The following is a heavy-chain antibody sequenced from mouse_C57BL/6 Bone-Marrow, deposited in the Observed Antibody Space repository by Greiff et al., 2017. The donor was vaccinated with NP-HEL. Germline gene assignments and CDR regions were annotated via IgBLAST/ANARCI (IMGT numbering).Heavy chain of an antibody. CDR3: TNYYYGSSYDAMDY. CDR1: GFNIKDDY. CDR2: IDPENGDT. J-gene: IGHJ4*01. D-gene: IGHD1-1*01. Sequence: EVQLQQSGAELVRPGASVKLSCTASGFNIKDDYMHWVKQRPEQGLEWIGWIDPENGDTEYASKFQGKATITADTSSNTAYLQLSSLTSEDTAVYYCTNYYYGSSYDAMDYWGQGTSVTVSS. V-gene: IGHV14-4*01.